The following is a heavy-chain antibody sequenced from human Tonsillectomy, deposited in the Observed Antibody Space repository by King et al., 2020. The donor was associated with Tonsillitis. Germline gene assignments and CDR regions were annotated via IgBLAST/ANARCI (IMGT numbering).Heavy chain of an antibody. CDR1: RFTFSSYS. D-gene: IGHD3-22*01. CDR3: ARGTSGYYTHAFDI. V-gene: IGHV3-21*01. J-gene: IGHJ3*02. Sequence: VQLVESGGGLVKPGGSLRLSCAASRFTFSSYSMNWVRQAPGKGLEWVSSISSSSSYIYYADSVKGRFTISRDNAKNSLYLQMNSLRAEDTAVYYCARGTSGYYTHAFDIWGQGTIVTVSS. CDR2: ISSSSSYI.